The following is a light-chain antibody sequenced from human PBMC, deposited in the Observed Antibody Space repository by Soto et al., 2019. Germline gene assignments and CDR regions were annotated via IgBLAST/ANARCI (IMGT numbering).Light chain of an antibody. J-gene: IGKJ2*01. CDR2: GAS. CDR1: QYVSSSY. CDR3: QQYGSSPPAT. Sequence: EIVLTQSPGTLSLSPGERATLSCRASQYVSSSYLAWYQQSPGQAPRLLVYGASIRATDIPDRFSGSGSGTDFTLTISRLEPEYFAVYYCQQYGSSPPATFGQGTKLEIK. V-gene: IGKV3-20*01.